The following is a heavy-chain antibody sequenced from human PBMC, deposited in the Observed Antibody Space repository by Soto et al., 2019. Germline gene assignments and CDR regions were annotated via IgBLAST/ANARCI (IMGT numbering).Heavy chain of an antibody. D-gene: IGHD6-19*01. CDR1: GFTFSIYA. V-gene: IGHV3-30*18. Sequence: QVQLVESGGGVVQPGRSLRVSCAASGFTFSIYAMHWVRQAPGTGLEWVAVISDDGTKTYYADSVKGRFTISRDNSKNTVYMQMNSLRDEDTAVYYCAKDRGPRRQWLIDHFEYWGQGTLVTVS. CDR3: AKDRGPRRQWLIDHFEY. J-gene: IGHJ4*02. CDR2: ISDDGTKT.